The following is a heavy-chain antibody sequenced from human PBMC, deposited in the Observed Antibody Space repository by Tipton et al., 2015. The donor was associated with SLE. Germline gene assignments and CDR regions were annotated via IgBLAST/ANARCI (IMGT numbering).Heavy chain of an antibody. D-gene: IGHD3-9*01. V-gene: IGHV4-38-2*02. CDR2: IFHSGST. CDR1: GYSISSGYY. Sequence: TLSLTCTVSGYSISSGYYWGWIRQPPGKGLEWIGSIFHSGSTYYNPSLKSRVTMSVDTSKNQSSLKLSSVTAADTAVYYCAGHPQLAYFDPWGPGTLVTVSS. J-gene: IGHJ4*02. CDR3: AGHPQLAYFDP.